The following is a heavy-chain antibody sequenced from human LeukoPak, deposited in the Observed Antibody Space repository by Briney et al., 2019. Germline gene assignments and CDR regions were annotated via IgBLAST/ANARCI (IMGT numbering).Heavy chain of an antibody. CDR2: INPNSGGT. D-gene: IGHD6-13*01. V-gene: IGHV1-2*02. J-gene: IGHJ5*02. CDR3: ARGRSSSWYNWFDP. Sequence: ASVKVSCKASGYTFTDYYMHWVRQAPGQGLEWMGWINPNSGGTNYAQKFQGRVTMTRDTSIRTAYMELSRLRSDDTAVYYCARGRSSSWYNWFDPWGQGTLVTVSS. CDR1: GYTFTDYY.